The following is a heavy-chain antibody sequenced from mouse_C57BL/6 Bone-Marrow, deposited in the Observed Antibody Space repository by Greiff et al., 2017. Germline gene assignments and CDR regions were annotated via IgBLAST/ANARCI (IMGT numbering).Heavy chain of an antibody. CDR1: GYSITSCYY. CDR2: ISYDGSN. Sequence: EVQLQQSGPGLVKPSQSLSLTCSVTGYSITSCYYCNWIRQFPGNKLEWMGYISYDGSNNYNPSLKNRISIPRDTSKNQFFLKLNCVTTEDTATYYCARAITTVVASDDMDYWGKGTSVTGSS. V-gene: IGHV3-6*01. D-gene: IGHD1-1*01. CDR3: ARAITTVVASDDMDY. J-gene: IGHJ4*01.